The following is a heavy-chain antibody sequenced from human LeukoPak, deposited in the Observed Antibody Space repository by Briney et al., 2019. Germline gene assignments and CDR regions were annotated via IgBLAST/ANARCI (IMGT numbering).Heavy chain of an antibody. V-gene: IGHV3-23*01. D-gene: IGHD6-13*01. Sequence: GGSLRLSCAASGFTFTNFAMKWVRQAPGKALEWVADISGGGEHTFYADSVKGRFTISRDNSKDTLHLQMSILRPEDTALYYCASGPHSISYFASWGQGTMVTVSS. CDR2: ISGGGEHT. J-gene: IGHJ4*02. CDR3: ASGPHSISYFAS. CDR1: GFTFTNFA.